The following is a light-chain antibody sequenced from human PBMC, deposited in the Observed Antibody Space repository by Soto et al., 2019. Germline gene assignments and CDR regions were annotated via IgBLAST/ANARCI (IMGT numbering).Light chain of an antibody. Sequence: EIVLTQSPATLSLSPGERATLSCRASQSVSSYLAWYQQKPGQAPRLLIYDASNRATGIPARFSGSGSGTDFPLTISNLEPEDFAVYYCQQRSNWLFTFGPGTKVDIK. V-gene: IGKV3-11*01. J-gene: IGKJ3*01. CDR3: QQRSNWLFT. CDR2: DAS. CDR1: QSVSSY.